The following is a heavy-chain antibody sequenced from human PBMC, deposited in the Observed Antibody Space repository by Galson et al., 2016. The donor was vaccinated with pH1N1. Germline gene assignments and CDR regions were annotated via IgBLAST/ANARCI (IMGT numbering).Heavy chain of an antibody. CDR3: VRAGYYFDSSGRYPGHFDY. V-gene: IGHV3-11*05. CDR1: GFSFSDYY. CDR2: ISDTGDYT. Sequence: SLRLSCAASGFSFSDYYMSWVRQSPGEGLEWIAYISDTGDYTKYADSVKGRFTTSRDNVKNLLFLHMNRLRVEDTAVYYCVRAGYYFDSSGRYPGHFDYWGQGTLGSVSS. D-gene: IGHD3-22*01. J-gene: IGHJ4*02.